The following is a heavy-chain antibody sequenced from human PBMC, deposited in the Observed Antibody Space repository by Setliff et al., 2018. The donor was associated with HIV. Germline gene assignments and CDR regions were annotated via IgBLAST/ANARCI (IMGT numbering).Heavy chain of an antibody. Sequence: PSETLSLTCTVSGGSISSNSYYWGWIRQPPGKGLEWIGSIYQSGRTYYNPSLKSRVTISVDTSKNQFSLKLTSVTASDTAVYYCARDQPQDYDSLTGYYTGRYFDYWGRGTLVTVSS. J-gene: IGHJ4*02. CDR2: IYQSGRT. V-gene: IGHV4-39*07. CDR1: GGSISSNSYY. D-gene: IGHD3-9*01. CDR3: ARDQPQDYDSLTGYYTGRYFDY.